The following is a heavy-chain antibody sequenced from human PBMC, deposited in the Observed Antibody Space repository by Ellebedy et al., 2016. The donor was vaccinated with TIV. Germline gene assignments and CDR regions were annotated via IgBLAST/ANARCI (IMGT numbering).Heavy chain of an antibody. CDR2: IYYGGST. CDR3: ARHPLEWLVGPMYFDY. CDR1: GGSISSSSYY. D-gene: IGHD6-19*01. J-gene: IGHJ4*02. Sequence: MPSATLSLTCTVSGGSISSSSYYWGWIRQPPGKGLEWIGSIYYGGSTYYNPSLKSRVTISVDTSKNQVSLKLSSVTAADTAVYYCARHPLEWLVGPMYFDYWGQGTLVTVSS. V-gene: IGHV4-39*01.